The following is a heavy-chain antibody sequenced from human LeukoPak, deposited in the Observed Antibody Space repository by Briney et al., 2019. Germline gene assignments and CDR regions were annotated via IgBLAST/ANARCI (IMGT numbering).Heavy chain of an antibody. J-gene: IGHJ6*03. V-gene: IGHV3-30*02. CDR2: IRYDGSNK. Sequence: GGSLRLSCAASGFTFSSYGMHWVRQAPGRGLEWVAFIRYDGSNKYYADSVKGRFTISRDNSKNTLYLQMNSLRAEDTAVYYCATNPPGPLYYYYYYMDVWGKGTTVTVSS. CDR3: ATNPPGPLYYYYYYMDV. D-gene: IGHD3-10*01. CDR1: GFTFSSYG.